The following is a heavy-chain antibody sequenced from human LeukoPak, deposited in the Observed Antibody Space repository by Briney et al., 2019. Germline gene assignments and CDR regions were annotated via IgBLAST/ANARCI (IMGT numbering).Heavy chain of an antibody. CDR1: GGSISSSSYY. J-gene: IGHJ4*02. CDR2: IYYSGST. V-gene: IGHV4-39*07. D-gene: IGHD6-19*01. Sequence: SETLSLTCTVSGGSISSSSYYWGWIRQPPGKGLEWIGSIYYSGSTYYNPSLKSRVTISVDTSKNQFSLKLSSVTAADTAVYYCAKGYSSGWYYFDYWGQGTLATVSS. CDR3: AKGYSSGWYYFDY.